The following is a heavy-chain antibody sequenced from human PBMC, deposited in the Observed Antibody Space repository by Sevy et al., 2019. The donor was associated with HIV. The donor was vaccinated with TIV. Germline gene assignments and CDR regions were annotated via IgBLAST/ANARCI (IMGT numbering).Heavy chain of an antibody. CDR1: GFTVSSNY. CDR3: ARSNSGSYQNGDY. V-gene: IGHV3-53*01. J-gene: IGHJ4*02. D-gene: IGHD1-26*01. CDR2: IYRGGST. Sequence: GGSLRLSCAASGFTVSSNYMSWVRQAPGKGLKWVSVIYRGGSTFYADSVKGRFTVSRDNSKNTLYLQLNSLRAEDTAVYYCARSNSGSYQNGDYWGQGTLVTVSS.